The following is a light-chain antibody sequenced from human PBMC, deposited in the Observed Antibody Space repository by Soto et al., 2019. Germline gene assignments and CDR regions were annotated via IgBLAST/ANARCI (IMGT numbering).Light chain of an antibody. V-gene: IGLV2-18*01. J-gene: IGLJ1*01. CDR3: SLYTSDSTYV. Sequence: QSALAQPASVSGSPGQSVTISCTGISSDIGSYNRVSWYQQPPGTAPKLMIYEVNNRPSGVPDRFSGSKSGNTASLTISGLQAEDEAEYYCSLYTSDSTYVFGTGTKVTVL. CDR2: EVN. CDR1: SSDIGSYNR.